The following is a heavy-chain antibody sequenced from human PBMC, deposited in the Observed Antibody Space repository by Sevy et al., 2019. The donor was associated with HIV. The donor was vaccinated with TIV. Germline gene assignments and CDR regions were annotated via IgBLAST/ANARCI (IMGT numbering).Heavy chain of an antibody. D-gene: IGHD3-10*01. J-gene: IGHJ1*01. CDR3: AGFGELESGY. Sequence: SETLSLTCAVYGGSFSSYYWTWVRQPPGKGLEWIGEITHRGTTNYNPSLKSRVTISVDTSKNRFSLRLRSVSAADTAVYSCAGFGELESGYWGQGSLVTVSS. CDR1: GGSFSSYY. CDR2: ITHRGTT. V-gene: IGHV4-34*01.